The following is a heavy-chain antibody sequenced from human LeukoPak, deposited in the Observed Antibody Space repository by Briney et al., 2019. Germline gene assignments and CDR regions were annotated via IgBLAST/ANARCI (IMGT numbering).Heavy chain of an antibody. CDR3: ARGYATRGRDSSVGFDY. CDR1: GFTFSSYS. J-gene: IGHJ4*02. CDR2: ISARTTTL. D-gene: IGHD3-16*01. Sequence: PGGSLRLSCTVSGFTFSSYSMNWVRQAPGKGLEWISYISARTTTLYYADSVKDRFTISRDNAKNTLNLQMNSLRAEDTAVYHCARGYATRGRDSSVGFDYWGQGKLVTVSS. V-gene: IGHV3-48*04.